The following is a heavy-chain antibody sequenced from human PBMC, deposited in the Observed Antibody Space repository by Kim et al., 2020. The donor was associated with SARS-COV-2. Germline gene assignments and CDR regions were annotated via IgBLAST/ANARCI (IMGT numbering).Heavy chain of an antibody. V-gene: IGHV3-33*05. J-gene: IGHJ3*02. D-gene: IGHD5-12*01. CDR3: ARDSGYSGYATSLYAFDI. CDR1: GFTFSSYG. Sequence: GGSLRLSCAASGFTFSSYGMHWVRQAPGKGLEWVAVISYDGSNKYYADSVKGRFTISRDNSKNTLYLQMNSLRAEDTAVYYCARDSGYSGYATSLYAFDIWGQGTMVTVSS. CDR2: ISYDGSNK.